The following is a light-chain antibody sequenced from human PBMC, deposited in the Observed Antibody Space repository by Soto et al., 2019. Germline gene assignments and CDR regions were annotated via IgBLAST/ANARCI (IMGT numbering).Light chain of an antibody. CDR2: DVS. V-gene: IGLV2-14*01. CDR1: SSDVGGYNS. J-gene: IGLJ1*01. CDR3: RSYTSSGSLVV. Sequence: QSVLTQPASVSGSPGQSITISCTGTSSDVGGYNSVSWYQQFPGKAPKVMVFDVSYRPSGVSNRFSCSKSANTASLTISGLQAEDEADYYCRSYTSSGSLVVFGTGTKLTVL.